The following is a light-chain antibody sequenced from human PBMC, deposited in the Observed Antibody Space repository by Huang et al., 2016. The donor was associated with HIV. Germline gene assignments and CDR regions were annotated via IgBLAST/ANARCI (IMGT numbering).Light chain of an antibody. J-gene: IGKJ5*01. Sequence: QLTQSPSSLSMSVGDRVIITCQASQDIANSLAWYQHKPGRAPKLLISAESTLQSGVPSRFSGGSAGTYFTLIITDLQPDDFASYYCQQLHSYPITFGQGTRLDI. CDR2: AES. CDR1: QDIANS. CDR3: QQLHSYPIT. V-gene: IGKV1-9*01.